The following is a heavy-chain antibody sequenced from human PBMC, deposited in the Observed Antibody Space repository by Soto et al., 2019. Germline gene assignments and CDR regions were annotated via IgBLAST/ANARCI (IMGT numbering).Heavy chain of an antibody. CDR1: GYTFTSYG. CDR2: ISAYNGNT. V-gene: IGHV1-18*01. CDR3: ARYYGDYVRYYYGMDV. J-gene: IGHJ6*02. D-gene: IGHD4-17*01. Sequence: ASVKVSCKASGYTFTSYGISWVRQAPGQGLEWMGWISAYNGNTNYAQKLQGRVTMTTDTSTSTAYMELRSLRSDDTAVYYYARYYGDYVRYYYGMDVWGQGTTVTVSS.